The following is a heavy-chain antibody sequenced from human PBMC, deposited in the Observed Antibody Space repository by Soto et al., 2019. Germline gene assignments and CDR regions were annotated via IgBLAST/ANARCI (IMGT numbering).Heavy chain of an antibody. V-gene: IGHV5-51*01. CDR1: GYSFTSYW. Sequence: GESLKISCKGSGYSFTSYWIGWVRQMPGKGLEWMGIIYPGDSDTRYSPSFQGQVTISADKSISTAYLQWSSLKASDTAMYYCARPPMVRGDPNWFDPWGQGTLVTVSS. J-gene: IGHJ5*02. CDR3: ARPPMVRGDPNWFDP. CDR2: IYPGDSDT. D-gene: IGHD3-10*01.